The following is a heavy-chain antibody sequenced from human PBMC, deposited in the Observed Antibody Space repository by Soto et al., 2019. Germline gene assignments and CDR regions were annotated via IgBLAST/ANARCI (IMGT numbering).Heavy chain of an antibody. D-gene: IGHD6-6*01. CDR3: ARAYSSSSPHYYYYGMDV. CDR1: GGTFSSYA. Sequence: QVQLVQSGAEVKKPGSSVKVSCKASGGTFSSYAISWVRQAPGQGLEWMGGIIPIFGTANYAQKFQGRVTITADESTSTAYMELSSLRSEDTAVYYYARAYSSSSPHYYYYGMDVWGQGTTVTVSS. V-gene: IGHV1-69*01. J-gene: IGHJ6*02. CDR2: IIPIFGTA.